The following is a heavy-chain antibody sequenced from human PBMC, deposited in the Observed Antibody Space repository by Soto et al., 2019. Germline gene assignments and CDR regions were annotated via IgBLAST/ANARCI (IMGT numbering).Heavy chain of an antibody. CDR3: VRDGTTEITNYRSAIEV. CDR2: IHRGGHRL. D-gene: IGHD4-17*01. Sequence: EVQLVESGGGLVQPGGSLILSCAASGFTFNTYHMNWVRQAPGQGLEWVPYIHRGGHRLYYADSVEGRFTICRDNARNSLFLQTNSLRAEDTAFYCCVRDGTTEITNYRSAIEVWGQGTTVTVSS. CDR1: GFTFNTYH. V-gene: IGHV3-48*03. J-gene: IGHJ6*02.